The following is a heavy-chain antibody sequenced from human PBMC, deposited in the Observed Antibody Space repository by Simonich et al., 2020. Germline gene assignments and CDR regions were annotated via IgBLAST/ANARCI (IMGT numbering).Heavy chain of an antibody. CDR3: ARDLGSSYYFDY. J-gene: IGHJ4*02. V-gene: IGHV3-30*07. D-gene: IGHD6-6*01. Sequence: GGGVVQPGRSLRLSCAASGITFSSYDMHWVRQAPGKGLEWGAVISYDGSNKYYADSVKGRFTISRDNSKNTLYLQMNSLGAEDTAVYYCARDLGSSYYFDYWGQGTLVTVSS. CDR2: ISYDGSNK. CDR1: GITFSSYD.